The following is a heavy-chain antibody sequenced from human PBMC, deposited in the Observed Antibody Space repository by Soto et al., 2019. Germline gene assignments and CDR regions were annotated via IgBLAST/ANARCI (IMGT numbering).Heavy chain of an antibody. CDR3: TRYRPGPQHYFDY. CDR2: INHSGST. CDR1: GGSFSGYY. Sequence: SETLSLTCAVYGGSFSGYYWTWIRQPPGTGLEWIGEINHSGSTNYNPSLKSRVTISVDTSKNQFSLKLTSVTAADTAVYYCTRYRPGPQHYFDYSGQGNMVTVSS. D-gene: IGHD3-10*01. V-gene: IGHV4-34*01. J-gene: IGHJ4*02.